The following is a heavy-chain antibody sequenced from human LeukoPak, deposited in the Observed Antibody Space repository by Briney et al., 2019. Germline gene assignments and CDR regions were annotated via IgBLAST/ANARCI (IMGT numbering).Heavy chain of an antibody. CDR3: AREDIVAPLDY. J-gene: IGHJ4*02. Sequence: GGSLRLSCAASGFTFSSYPMHWVRQPPGKGLEGVAVISYDGSNKYYADSVKGRFTISRDNSKNTLYLQMNSLRAEDTAVYYCAREDIVAPLDYWGQGTLVTVSS. D-gene: IGHD5-12*01. V-gene: IGHV3-30*04. CDR1: GFTFSSYP. CDR2: ISYDGSNK.